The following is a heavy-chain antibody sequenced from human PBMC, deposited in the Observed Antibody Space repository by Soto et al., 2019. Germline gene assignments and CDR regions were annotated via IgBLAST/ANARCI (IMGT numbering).Heavy chain of an antibody. J-gene: IGHJ4*02. CDR1: GFSFSDAW. Sequence: PGGTLRLSCAASGFSFSDAWMSWVRLIPGKGLEWVGRVKTTSERGTTNYAAPVLGRFTVSRDDSKNTLYLQMDALRAEDTAVYYCTTAGTRVGYTGSYWGQGTQVTVSS. CDR3: TTAGTRVGYTGSY. D-gene: IGHD5-12*01. CDR2: VKTTSERGTT. V-gene: IGHV3-15*06.